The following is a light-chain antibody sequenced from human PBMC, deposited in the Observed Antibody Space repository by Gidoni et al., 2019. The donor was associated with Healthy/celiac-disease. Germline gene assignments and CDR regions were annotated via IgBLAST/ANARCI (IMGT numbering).Light chain of an antibody. Sequence: EIVLTQSPATLSLSPGDRATLSCRASQSVSSYLAWYKQKPGQAPRLLIYDASNRATGSPARFSGSGSGTDFTLTISSLEPEDFAVYYCQQRSNWPLLTFGGGTKVEIK. J-gene: IGKJ4*01. V-gene: IGKV3-11*01. CDR3: QQRSNWPLLT. CDR2: DAS. CDR1: QSVSSY.